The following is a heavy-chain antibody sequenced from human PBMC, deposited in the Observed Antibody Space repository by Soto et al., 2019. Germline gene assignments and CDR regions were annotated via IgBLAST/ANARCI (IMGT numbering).Heavy chain of an antibody. CDR3: ARVRRAGESITIFGVVITPRDYYYGMDV. CDR1: GFTFSSYA. V-gene: IGHV3-30-3*01. CDR2: ISYDGSNK. D-gene: IGHD3-3*01. J-gene: IGHJ6*02. Sequence: GGSLRLSCAASGFTFSSYAMHWVRQAPGKGLEWVAVISYDGSNKYYADSVKGRFTISRDNSKNTLYLQMNSLRAEDTAVYYCARVRRAGESITIFGVVITPRDYYYGMDVWGQGTTVTVSS.